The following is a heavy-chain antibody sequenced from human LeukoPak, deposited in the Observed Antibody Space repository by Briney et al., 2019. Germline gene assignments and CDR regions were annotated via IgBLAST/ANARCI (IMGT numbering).Heavy chain of an antibody. J-gene: IGHJ4*02. D-gene: IGHD1-26*01. CDR1: GYTFTAYS. CDR3: ASGTYRGNWNFDY. CDR2: INPNTGGT. V-gene: IGHV1-2*02. Sequence: ASVKVSCKTSGYTFTAYSMHWVPQAPEQGLEWMGWINPNTGGTKYAQKFQGRVAITRDTSISTAYMEMSGLTSDDTAGYYCASGTYRGNWNFDYWGQGTLVTVSS.